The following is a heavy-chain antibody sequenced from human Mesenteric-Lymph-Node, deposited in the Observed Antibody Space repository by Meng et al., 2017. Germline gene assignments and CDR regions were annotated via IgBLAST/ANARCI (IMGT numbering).Heavy chain of an antibody. CDR1: VYSISSGYY. J-gene: IGHJ4*02. V-gene: IGHV4-38-2*02. Sequence: SQTLSLTCDVSVYSISSGYYWGWIRQPPGKGLEWIGSICHSGSTYYNLSLKNRVTISVDTSKNQFSLKLSSVTAADTALYYCAREGAKWIQLWSYWGQGTLVTVSS. CDR2: ICHSGST. CDR3: AREGAKWIQLWSY. D-gene: IGHD5-18*01.